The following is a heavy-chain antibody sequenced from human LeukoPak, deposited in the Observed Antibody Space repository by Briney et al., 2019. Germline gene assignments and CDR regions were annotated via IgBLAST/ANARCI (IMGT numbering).Heavy chain of an antibody. CDR3: ARGSSSWYVDY. Sequence: ASVKVSCKASGYTFTSYYKHWVRQAPGQGLEWMGIINPSGGSTSYAQKFQGRVTMTRDTSTSTAYMELRSLRSDDTAVYYCARGSSSWYVDYWGQGTLVTVSS. J-gene: IGHJ4*02. V-gene: IGHV1-46*01. CDR1: GYTFTSYY. D-gene: IGHD6-13*01. CDR2: INPSGGST.